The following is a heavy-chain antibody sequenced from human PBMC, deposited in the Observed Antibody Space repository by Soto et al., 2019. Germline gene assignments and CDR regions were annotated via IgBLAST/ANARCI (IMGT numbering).Heavy chain of an antibody. CDR1: GFTFSSYA. V-gene: IGHV3-23*01. CDR2: ISGSDDST. D-gene: IGHD6-13*01. Sequence: GGSLRLSCAASGFTFSSYAMSWVRQAPGKGLEWVSVISGSDDSTYYADSVKGRFTISRDNSKNTLYLQMNSLRAEDTAVYYCARVPLAAAGMELDYWGQGTLVTVSS. CDR3: ARVPLAAAGMELDY. J-gene: IGHJ4*02.